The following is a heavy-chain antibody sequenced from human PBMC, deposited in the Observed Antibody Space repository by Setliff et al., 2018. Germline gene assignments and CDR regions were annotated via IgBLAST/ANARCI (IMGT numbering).Heavy chain of an antibody. V-gene: IGHV4-59*01. D-gene: IGHD3-10*01. CDR1: GDSMSSYY. CDR2: VHYSGDS. J-gene: IGHJ4*02. CDR3: ARQPSSGSYYNPRPYYFDF. Sequence: SETLSLTCTVSGDSMSSYYWSWIRQSPGKGPEWIGYVHYSGDSNYNPSLKSRVTMSVDTSKDQFSLNLRSVTAADTAVYYCARQPSSGSYYNPRPYYFDFWGQGTLVTVSS.